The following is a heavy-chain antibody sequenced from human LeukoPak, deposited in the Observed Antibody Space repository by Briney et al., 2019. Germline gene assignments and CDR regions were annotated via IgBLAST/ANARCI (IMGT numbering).Heavy chain of an antibody. CDR2: ISSSKSYI. D-gene: IGHD5-24*01. J-gene: IGHJ4*02. CDR1: GFSFSSYS. CDR3: ARGDGYNFFDY. Sequence: GGSLRLSCAASGFSFSSYSMNWVRQAPGKGLEWVSSISSSKSYIFYADSVKGRFTISRDNSENTLYLQMKSLRAEDTAVYYCARGDGYNFFDYWGQGTLVTVSS. V-gene: IGHV3-21*04.